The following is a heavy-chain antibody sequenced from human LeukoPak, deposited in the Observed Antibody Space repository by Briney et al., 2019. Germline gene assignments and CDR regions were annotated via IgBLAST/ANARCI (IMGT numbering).Heavy chain of an antibody. J-gene: IGHJ4*02. Sequence: PSETLSLTCTVSGGSISGSSYYCAWIRQPPGKGLEWIGSGFYSGSAHYNPSLKSRLTIFVDTSKNQFSLDLSSVPAADTAVYYCARLRGAMTPVTSDFDYWGQGILVTVPS. D-gene: IGHD4-17*01. CDR1: GGSISGSSYY. CDR3: ARLRGAMTPVTSDFDY. CDR2: GFYSGSA. V-gene: IGHV4-39*01.